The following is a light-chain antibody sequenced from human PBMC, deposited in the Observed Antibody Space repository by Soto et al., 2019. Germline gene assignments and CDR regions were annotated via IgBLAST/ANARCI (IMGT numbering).Light chain of an antibody. J-gene: IGKJ4*01. CDR1: ESIDSW. V-gene: IGKV1-5*03. CDR3: QQLNSYPR. CDR2: KAS. Sequence: DSQMTQSPSTLSASVGDRVTITCRASESIDSWLAWHQQKPGRAPKLLISKASSLESGVPSRFSGSGFGTEFTLTISSLQPDDFATYYCQQLNSYPRFGRGTKVDIK.